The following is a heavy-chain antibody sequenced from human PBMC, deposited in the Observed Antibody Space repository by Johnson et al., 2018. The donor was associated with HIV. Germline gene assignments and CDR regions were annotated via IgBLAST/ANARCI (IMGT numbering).Heavy chain of an antibody. CDR1: GFTFSSYG. J-gene: IGHJ3*02. CDR2: ISYDGSNK. CDR3: AKGFFELDDAFDI. D-gene: IGHD3/OR15-3a*01. Sequence: VQLVESGGGVVQPGRSLRLSCAASGFTFSSYGMHWVRQAPGKGLEWVAVISYDGSNKYYADSVTGRFTISRDNSKNTLYLQMNSLRAEDTAVYYCAKGFFELDDAFDIWGQGTMVTVSS. V-gene: IGHV3-30*18.